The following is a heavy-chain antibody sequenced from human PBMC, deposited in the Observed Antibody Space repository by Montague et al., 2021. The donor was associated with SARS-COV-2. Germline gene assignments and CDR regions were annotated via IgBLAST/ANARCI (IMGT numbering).Heavy chain of an antibody. V-gene: IGHV6-1*01. CDR2: TYYRSKWYN. D-gene: IGHD2-2*01. J-gene: IGHJ4*02. CDR3: ARIPVGSKYYFDF. Sequence: CAISGDSVSSNIATWNWIRRSPSRGLEWLGRTYYRSKWYNDYAESVESRITIDPDTSKHQFSLHLNSVTPEDTAVYYCARIPVGSKYYFDFWGQGTLVTVSS. CDR1: GDSVSSNIAT.